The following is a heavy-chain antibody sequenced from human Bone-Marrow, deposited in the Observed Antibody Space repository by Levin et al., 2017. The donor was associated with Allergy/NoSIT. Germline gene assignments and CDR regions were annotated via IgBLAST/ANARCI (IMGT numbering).Heavy chain of an antibody. Sequence: QPGESLKISCAGTGFTISSYGMSWVRQAPGKGLEWVSAISGTGGTTYYADSVKGRFTISRDNSKNTLYLQMNSLRVEDTSVYYCAKARDVWYFDPWGRGTLATVSS. CDR2: ISGTGGTT. CDR3: AKARDVWYFDP. J-gene: IGHJ2*01. V-gene: IGHV3-23*01. CDR1: GFTISSYG.